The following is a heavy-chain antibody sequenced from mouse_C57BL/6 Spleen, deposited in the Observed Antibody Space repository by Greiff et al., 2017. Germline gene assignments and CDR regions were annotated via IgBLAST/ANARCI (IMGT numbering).Heavy chain of an antibody. CDR3: TCSYGFSFAY. Sequence: VKLVESGAELVRPGASVTLSCKASGYTFTDYEMHWVKQTPVHGLEWIGAIDPETGGTAYNQKFKGKAILTADKSSSTAYMELRSLTSEDSAVYYCTCSYGFSFAYWGQGTLVTVSA. J-gene: IGHJ3*01. D-gene: IGHD2-2*01. V-gene: IGHV1-15*01. CDR2: IDPETGGT. CDR1: GYTFTDYE.